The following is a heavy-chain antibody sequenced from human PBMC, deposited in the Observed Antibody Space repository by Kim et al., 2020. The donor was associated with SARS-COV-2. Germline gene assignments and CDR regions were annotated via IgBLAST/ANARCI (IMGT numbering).Heavy chain of an antibody. V-gene: IGHV1-3*01. Sequence: YSQNFQGRVPITRDTSATTAYMGLSSLTSEDTAMYYCARGRQVALFDYWGQGTLVTVSS. J-gene: IGHJ4*02. CDR3: ARGRQVALFDY. D-gene: IGHD5-12*01.